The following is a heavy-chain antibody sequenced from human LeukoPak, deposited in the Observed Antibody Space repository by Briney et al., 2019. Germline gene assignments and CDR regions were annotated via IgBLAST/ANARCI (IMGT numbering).Heavy chain of an antibody. V-gene: IGHV4-59*01. CDR1: GGSISSYY. J-gene: IGHJ4*02. D-gene: IGHD3-3*01. Sequence: NPSETLSHTCTVSGGSISSYYWSWIRRPPGKGLEWIGYIYYSGSTNYNPSLKSRVTISVDTSKNQFSLKLTSVTAADTAVYYCARGVPEYYDFWSGYFYYFDYWGQGTLVTVSS. CDR3: ARGVPEYYDFWSGYFYYFDY. CDR2: IYYSGST.